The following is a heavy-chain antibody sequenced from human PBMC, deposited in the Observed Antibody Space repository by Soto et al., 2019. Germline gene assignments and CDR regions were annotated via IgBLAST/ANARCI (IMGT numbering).Heavy chain of an antibody. V-gene: IGHV3-64D*08. Sequence: GGSLRLSCSASGFTFSSYAMHWVRQAPGKGLEYVSAISSNGGSTYYADSVKGRFTISRDNSKNTLYLQMSSLRAEDTAVYYCVKDRAGYSYGPKGPFDYWGQGTLVTVSS. J-gene: IGHJ4*02. CDR2: ISSNGGST. D-gene: IGHD5-18*01. CDR1: GFTFSSYA. CDR3: VKDRAGYSYGPKGPFDY.